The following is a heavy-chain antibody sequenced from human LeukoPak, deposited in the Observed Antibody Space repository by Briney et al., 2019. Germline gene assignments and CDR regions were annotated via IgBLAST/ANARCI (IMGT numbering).Heavy chain of an antibody. CDR2: IYAGGRP. CDR3: ARAGCGGDCYSDY. J-gene: IGHJ4*02. Sequence: PRGSLRLSCAASGFTVSSNYMSWVRQAPGKGLEWVSVIYAGGRPYYADSVKGRFTISRDNSKNTLYLQMNNLRAEDTAVYYCARAGCGGDCYSDYWGQGTLVTVSS. V-gene: IGHV3-66*01. D-gene: IGHD2-21*02. CDR1: GFTVSSNY.